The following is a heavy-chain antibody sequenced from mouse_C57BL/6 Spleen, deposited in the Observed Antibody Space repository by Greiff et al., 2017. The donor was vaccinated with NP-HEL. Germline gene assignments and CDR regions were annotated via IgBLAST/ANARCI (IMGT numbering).Heavy chain of an antibody. J-gene: IGHJ4*01. D-gene: IGHD2-3*01. CDR1: GYTFTSYW. V-gene: IGHV1-53*01. CDR2: INPSNGGT. CDR3: ARERKYDGYSYYYAMDY. Sequence: QVQLQQPGTELVKPGASVKLSCKASGYTFTSYWMHWVKQRPGQGLEWIGNINPSNGGTNYNEKFKSKATLTVDKSSSTAYMQLSSLTSEDSAVYYCARERKYDGYSYYYAMDYWGQGTSVTVSS.